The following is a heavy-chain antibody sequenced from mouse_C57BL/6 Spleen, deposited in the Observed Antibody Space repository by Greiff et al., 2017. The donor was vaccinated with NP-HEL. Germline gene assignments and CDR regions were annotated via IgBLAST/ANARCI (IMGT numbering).Heavy chain of an antibody. Sequence: VQLVESGAELVKPGASVKLSCKASGYTFTEYTIHWVKQRSGQGLEWIGWFYPGSGSIKYNEKFKDKATLTADKSSSTVYMELSRLTSQDSAVYFCARHEGDYYWFAYWGQGTLVTVSA. J-gene: IGHJ3*01. D-gene: IGHD1-1*01. CDR1: GYTFTEYT. V-gene: IGHV1-62-2*01. CDR3: ARHEGDYYWFAY. CDR2: FYPGSGSI.